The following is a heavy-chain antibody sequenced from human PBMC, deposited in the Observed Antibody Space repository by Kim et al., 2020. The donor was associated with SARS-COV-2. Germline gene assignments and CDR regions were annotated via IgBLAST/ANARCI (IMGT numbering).Heavy chain of an antibody. D-gene: IGHD3-3*01. J-gene: IGHJ5*02. V-gene: IGHV1-46*01. CDR3: ARDWAVAGSGYNWFDP. Sequence: KFQGRVTMTRDTSTSTVYMELSSLRSEDTAVYYCARDWAVAGSGYNWFDPWGQGTLVTVSS.